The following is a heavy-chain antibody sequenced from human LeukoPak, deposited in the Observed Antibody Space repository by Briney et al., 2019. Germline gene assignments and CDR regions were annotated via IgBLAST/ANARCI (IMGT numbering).Heavy chain of an antibody. CDR3: GREDSGYDRGIDY. J-gene: IGHJ4*02. Sequence: SVKVSCKASGGTFSSYAISWVRQAPGQGLEWMGGIIPIFGTANYAQKFQGRVTITADESTSTAYMELSSLRSEDTAVYYCGREDSGYDRGIDYWGQGTLVTVSS. CDR1: GGTFSSYA. D-gene: IGHD5-12*01. CDR2: IIPIFGTA. V-gene: IGHV1-69*01.